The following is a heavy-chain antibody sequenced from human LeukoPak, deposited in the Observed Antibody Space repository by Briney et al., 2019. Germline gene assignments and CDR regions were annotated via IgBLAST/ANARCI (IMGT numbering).Heavy chain of an antibody. J-gene: IGHJ4*02. CDR2: IYYSGST. CDR1: GGSISSGGYY. V-gene: IGHV4-31*03. D-gene: IGHD3-10*01. Sequence: PSQTLSLTCTVSGGSISSGGYYWSWIRQHPGKGLEWIGYIYYSGSTYYNPSLKSRVTISVDTSKNQFSLKLSSVIAADTAVYYCARSGSYYGSTSGWGQGTLVTVSP. CDR3: ARSGSYYGSTSG.